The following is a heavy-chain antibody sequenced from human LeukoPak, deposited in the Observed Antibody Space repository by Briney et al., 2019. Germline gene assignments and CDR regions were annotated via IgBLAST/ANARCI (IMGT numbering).Heavy chain of an antibody. CDR2: ISGSGGGGGTT. Sequence: PGGSLRLSCEGSGFTFSNYWMSWVRQAPGKGLEWVSAISGSGGGGGTTNYADSVKGRFTISRDNSKNTLYLRMNSLRAEDTAVYYCVCYYASGVFYWGQGTLVTVSS. D-gene: IGHD3-10*01. CDR3: VCYYASGVFY. J-gene: IGHJ4*02. CDR1: GFTFSNYW. V-gene: IGHV3-23*01.